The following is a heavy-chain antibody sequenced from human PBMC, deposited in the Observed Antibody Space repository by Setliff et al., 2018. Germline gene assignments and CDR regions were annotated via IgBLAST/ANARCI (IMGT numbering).Heavy chain of an antibody. CDR2: LQTYSGHT. J-gene: IGHJ4*02. Sequence: ASVKVSCKASGDSIPKNAISWVRQAPGQGLEWMGWLQTYSGHTNYAQNLQGRVTMTTDTPTSTAYMELTSLRSDDTAVYYCSRSPPNRGSGSGWYGDFWGQGTLVTVSS. V-gene: IGHV1-18*01. CDR1: GDSIPKNA. CDR3: SRSPPNRGSGSGWYGDF. D-gene: IGHD6-19*01.